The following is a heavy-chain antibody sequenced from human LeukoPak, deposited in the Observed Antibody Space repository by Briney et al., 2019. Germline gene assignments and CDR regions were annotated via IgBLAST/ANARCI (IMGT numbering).Heavy chain of an antibody. CDR2: IYSTGST. CDR3: ARQIASAGTAGFDF. CDR1: GGSISSYY. V-gene: IGHV4-4*07. Sequence: SETLSLTCNASGGSISSYYWSWIRQPAGKGLQWIGRIYSTGSTNYNPSLKSRVTMSVDTSKNQFSLRLRSVTAADTAVYYCARQIASAGTAGFDFWGQGALVTVSS. J-gene: IGHJ4*02. D-gene: IGHD6-13*01.